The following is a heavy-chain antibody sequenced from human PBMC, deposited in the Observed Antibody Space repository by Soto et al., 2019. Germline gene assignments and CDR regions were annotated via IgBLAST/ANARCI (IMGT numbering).Heavy chain of an antibody. V-gene: IGHV3-11*06. CDR1: GFTFSDYY. J-gene: IGHJ6*02. CDR3: ARDGDKYCSAGSCYSGYYYYAMDV. Sequence: GGSLRLSCAASGFTFSDYYMIWIGRAPGKGLEWVSYIDSSSSYIKYADSAKGRFTISRDNAKNSLYLQMNSLRAEDTAVYYCARDGDKYCSAGSCYSGYYYYAMDVWGRGTTVTVSS. D-gene: IGHD2-15*01. CDR2: IDSSSSYI.